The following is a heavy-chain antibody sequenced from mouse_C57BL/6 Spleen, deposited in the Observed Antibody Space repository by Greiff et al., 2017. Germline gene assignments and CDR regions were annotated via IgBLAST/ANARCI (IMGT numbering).Heavy chain of an antibody. V-gene: IGHV7-1*01. CDR1: GFTFSDFY. D-gene: IGHD2-3*01. CDR2: SRNKANDYTT. J-gene: IGHJ4*01. CDR3: ARAPSYEGYAMDY. Sequence: EVNVVESGGGLVQSGRSLRLSCATSGFTFSDFYMEWVRQAPGKGLEWIAASRNKANDYTTEYSASVKGRFIVSRDTSQSILYLQMNALRAEDTAIYYCARAPSYEGYAMDYWGQGTSVTVSS.